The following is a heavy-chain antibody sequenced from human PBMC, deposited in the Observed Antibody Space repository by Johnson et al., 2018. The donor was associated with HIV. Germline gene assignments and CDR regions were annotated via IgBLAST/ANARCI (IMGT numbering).Heavy chain of an antibody. Sequence: VQLVESGGGLVQPGGSLRLSCAASGFTFSSYWMSWVRQAPGKGLEWVANIKQDGSEKYYGDSVKGRFTISRDNAKNSMYLKMNSMRAEDTALYYCAKDRLAAAGTGMVAFDIWGQGTMVTVSS. CDR3: AKDRLAAAGTGMVAFDI. J-gene: IGHJ3*02. V-gene: IGHV3-7*03. D-gene: IGHD6-13*01. CDR2: IKQDGSEK. CDR1: GFTFSSYW.